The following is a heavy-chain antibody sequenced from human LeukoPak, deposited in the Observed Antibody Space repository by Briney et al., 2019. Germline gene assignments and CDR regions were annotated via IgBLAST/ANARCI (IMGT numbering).Heavy chain of an antibody. Sequence: GGSLRLSCAASGFTFSNAWMSWVRQAPGKGLEWVSAISGSGGSTYYADSVKGRFTISRDNSKNTLYLQMNSLRAEDAAVYYCAHIVGATDFDYWGQGTLVTVSS. CDR1: GFTFSNAW. CDR3: AHIVGATDFDY. D-gene: IGHD1-26*01. V-gene: IGHV3-23*01. CDR2: ISGSGGST. J-gene: IGHJ4*02.